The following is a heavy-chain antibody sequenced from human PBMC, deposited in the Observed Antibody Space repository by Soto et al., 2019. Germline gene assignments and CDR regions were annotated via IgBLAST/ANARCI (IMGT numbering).Heavy chain of an antibody. J-gene: IGHJ6*02. CDR1: GFTFSSYA. CDR3: ARDLPRYYYDSSGYSTRYYYYGMDV. CDR2: ISYDGSNK. D-gene: IGHD3-22*01. Sequence: PGGSLRLSCAASGFTFSSYAMHWVRQAPGKGLEWVAVISYDGSNKYYADSVKGRFTISRDNSKNTLYLQMNSLRAEDTAVYYCARDLPRYYYDSSGYSTRYYYYGMDVWGQGTTVTVSS. V-gene: IGHV3-30-3*01.